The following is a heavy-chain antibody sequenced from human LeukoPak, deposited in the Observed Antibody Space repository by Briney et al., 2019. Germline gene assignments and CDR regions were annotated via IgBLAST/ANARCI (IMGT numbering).Heavy chain of an antibody. Sequence: ASETLSLTCTVSGGSISSYYWSWIRQPPGKGLEWIGYIYYSGSTNYNPSLKSRVTISVDTSKNQFSLKLSSVTAADTAVYYCARHHTDYGGNPATIDYWGQGTLVTVSS. J-gene: IGHJ4*02. CDR1: GGSISSYY. V-gene: IGHV4-59*08. CDR2: IYYSGST. CDR3: ARHHTDYGGNPATIDY. D-gene: IGHD4-23*01.